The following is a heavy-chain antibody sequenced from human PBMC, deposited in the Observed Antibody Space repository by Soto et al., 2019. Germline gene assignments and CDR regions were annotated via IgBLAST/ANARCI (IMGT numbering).Heavy chain of an antibody. D-gene: IGHD5-18*01. J-gene: IGHJ6*02. CDR2: ISYDGSNK. CDR3: AKECYSYGYDPYYYYYGMDV. CDR1: GFTFSSYG. Sequence: PWGSLRLSCAASGFTFSSYGMHWVRQAPGKGLEWVAVISYDGSNKYYADSVKGRFTISRDNSKNTLYLQMNSLRAEDTAVYYCAKECYSYGYDPYYYYYGMDVWGQGTTVTVSS. V-gene: IGHV3-30*18.